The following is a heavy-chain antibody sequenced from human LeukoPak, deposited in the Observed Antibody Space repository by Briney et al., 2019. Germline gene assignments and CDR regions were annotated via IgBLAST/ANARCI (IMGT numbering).Heavy chain of an antibody. V-gene: IGHV3-30*02. CDR1: GFTFSSYG. CDR3: ARLEAIAEYCLSTSCYGMDV. Sequence: GGSLRLSCAASGFTFSSYGMHWVRQAPGKGLEWVAFIRYDGSNKYYADSVKGRFTISRDNSKNTLYLQMNSLRAEDTAVYYCARLEAIAEYCLSTSCYGMDVWGQGTTVTVSS. CDR2: IRYDGSNK. J-gene: IGHJ6*02. D-gene: IGHD2-2*01.